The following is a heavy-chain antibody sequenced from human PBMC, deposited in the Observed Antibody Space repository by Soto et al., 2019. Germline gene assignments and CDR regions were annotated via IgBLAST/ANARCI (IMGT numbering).Heavy chain of an antibody. Sequence: GESLKISCKASGYSFTSYWISWVRQMPGKGLEWMGRIDPSDSYTNYSPSFQGHFTISADKSISTAYLQWSSLKASDTAMYYCALAKVRCGELSLDAPFDYWGQGTLVTVSS. CDR1: GYSFTSYW. CDR2: IDPSDSYT. V-gene: IGHV5-10-1*01. D-gene: IGHD3-16*02. CDR3: ALAKVRCGELSLDAPFDY. J-gene: IGHJ4*02.